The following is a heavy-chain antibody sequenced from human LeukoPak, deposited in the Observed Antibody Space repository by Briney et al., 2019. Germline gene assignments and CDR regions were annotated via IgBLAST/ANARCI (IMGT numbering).Heavy chain of an antibody. CDR2: ISYDGSNK. CDR3: ARDRAAYYYGSGSYWFDP. J-gene: IGHJ5*02. CDR1: GFTFSSYA. D-gene: IGHD3-10*01. V-gene: IGHV3-30*04. Sequence: PGRSLRLSCAASGFTFSSYAMHWVRQAPGRGLEWVAVISYDGSNKYYADSVKGRFTISRDNSKNQLYLQLNSLRAEDTAVYYCARDRAAYYYGSGSYWFDPWGQGTLVTVYS.